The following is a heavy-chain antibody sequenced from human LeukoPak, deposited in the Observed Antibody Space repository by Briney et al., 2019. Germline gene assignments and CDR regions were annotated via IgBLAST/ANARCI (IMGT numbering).Heavy chain of an antibody. CDR2: IIPIFGTA. Sequence: SVKVSCKASGGTFSSYAISWVRQAPGQGLEWMGGIIPIFGTAKYAQKFQGRVTITTDESTSTAYMELSSLRSEDTAVYYCARDSSGWYRFDYWGQGTLVTVSS. V-gene: IGHV1-69*05. D-gene: IGHD6-19*01. CDR3: ARDSSGWYRFDY. J-gene: IGHJ4*02. CDR1: GGTFSSYA.